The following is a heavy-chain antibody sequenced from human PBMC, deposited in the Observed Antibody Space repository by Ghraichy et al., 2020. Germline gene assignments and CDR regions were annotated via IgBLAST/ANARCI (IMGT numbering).Heavy chain of an antibody. CDR1: GFTFSSYS. J-gene: IGHJ4*02. D-gene: IGHD3-16*02. CDR2: ISSNSRTT. Sequence: ETLSLTCAASGFTFSSYSMNWVRQAPGKGLEWVSYISSNSRTTYYADSVKGRFTISRDNAKNSLYLQMHSLRDEDTAVYYCARDRDDNWGTYRYTCDNWGQGTLVTVSS. CDR3: ARDRDDNWGTYRYTCDN. V-gene: IGHV3-48*02.